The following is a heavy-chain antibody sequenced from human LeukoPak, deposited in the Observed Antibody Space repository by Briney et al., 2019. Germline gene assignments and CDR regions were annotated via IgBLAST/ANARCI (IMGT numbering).Heavy chain of an antibody. J-gene: IGHJ4*02. CDR1: GGSFSGYF. CDR3: ARGQYKSGWYYEY. D-gene: IGHD6-19*01. V-gene: IGHV4-34*01. Sequence: LETLSLTCAVYGGSFSGYFWSWIRRPPGKGLEWIGEINHYGNTNYNPSLKSRVTISVDTSKNQFSLKLSSVTAADTAVYYCARGQYKSGWYYEYWGQGTLVTVS. CDR2: INHYGNT.